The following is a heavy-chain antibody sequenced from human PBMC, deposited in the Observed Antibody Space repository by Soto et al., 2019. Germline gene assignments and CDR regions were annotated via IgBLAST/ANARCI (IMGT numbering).Heavy chain of an antibody. CDR3: ARRGRLDSAYEIGGLNY. CDR1: GGSFSGAY. CDR2: INQSEIT. Sequence: QVQLQQWGAGLLKPSETLSLTCAVYGGSFSGAYWNWIRQPPGQGLECIGEINQSEITNYNPSLKSRVTISVDTSKNQFSLKLSSVTAADTAVYYCARRGRLDSAYEIGGLNYWGQGTLVTVSS. J-gene: IGHJ4*02. D-gene: IGHD5-12*01. V-gene: IGHV4-34*01.